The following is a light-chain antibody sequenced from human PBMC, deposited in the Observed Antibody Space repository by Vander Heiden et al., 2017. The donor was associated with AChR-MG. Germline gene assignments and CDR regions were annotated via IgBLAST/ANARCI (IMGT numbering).Light chain of an antibody. CDR2: GKN. Sequence: SSAVTQDPAVSVALGQTVRITCQGDSLRSYYASWYQQKPGQAPVLVIYGKNNRPSGIPDRFSGSSSGNTASLTITGAQAEDEADYYCNSRDSSGAVFGTGTKVTVL. CDR3: NSRDSSGAV. J-gene: IGLJ1*01. V-gene: IGLV3-19*01. CDR1: SLRSYY.